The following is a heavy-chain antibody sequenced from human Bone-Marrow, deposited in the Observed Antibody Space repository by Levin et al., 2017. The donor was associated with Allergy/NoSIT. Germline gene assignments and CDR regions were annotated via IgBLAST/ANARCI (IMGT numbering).Heavy chain of an antibody. CDR2: VNPYTGNT. D-gene: IGHD2-21*01. CDR1: GYTFIDYN. J-gene: IGHJ5*02. Sequence: ASVKVSCKASGYTFIDYNVNWVRQASGQGLEWMGWVNPYTGNTGYAQKFQGRVTMTLDNSLSTAYMELSSLRSEDTAVYYCARVAYRKDWFDPWGQGTLVTVSS. V-gene: IGHV1-8*01. CDR3: ARVAYRKDWFDP.